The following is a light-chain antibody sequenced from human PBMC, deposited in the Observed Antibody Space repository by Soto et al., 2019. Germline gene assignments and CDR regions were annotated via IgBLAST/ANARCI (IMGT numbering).Light chain of an antibody. CDR1: QNIVSY. CDR2: AAS. CDR3: QQSHSLPLT. Sequence: DIQLTQSPSSLSASGGDTVTITCRASQNIVSYLSWYQQRPGKPPNLLVYAASSLESWVPSRFSGSGSGTHFTLTISNLQPEDFATYFCQQSHSLPLTFGGGTKVQIK. J-gene: IGKJ4*01. V-gene: IGKV1-39*01.